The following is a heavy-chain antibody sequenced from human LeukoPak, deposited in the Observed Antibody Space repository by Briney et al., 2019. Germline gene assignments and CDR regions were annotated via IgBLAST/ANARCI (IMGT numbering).Heavy chain of an antibody. V-gene: IGHV4-34*01. J-gene: IGHJ5*02. D-gene: IGHD6-6*01. Sequence: SETLSLTCAVSGGSIRGYYWSWVRQSPGEGLEWIGDINQNAGTDYNPSLKSRVTISIDSSKNRISLNVTAATAADTAMYYCARARTRLSWLDPWGQGTLVTVSS. CDR2: INQNAGT. CDR3: ARARTRLSWLDP. CDR1: GGSIRGYY.